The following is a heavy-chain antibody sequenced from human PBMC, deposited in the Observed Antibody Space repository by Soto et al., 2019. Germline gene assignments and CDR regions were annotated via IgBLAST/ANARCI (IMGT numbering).Heavy chain of an antibody. CDR1: GGSFSGYY. J-gene: IGHJ1*01. CDR2: INHSGST. Sequence: SETLSLTCAVYGGSFSGYYWTWIRQPPGKGLEWIGEINHSGSTNYNPSLKSRVTISVDTSKNQFSLKLISVTAADTAVYYCARSNIRHCSSTSCSGAFQHWGQGTLVT. V-gene: IGHV4-34*01. D-gene: IGHD2-2*01. CDR3: ARSNIRHCSSTSCSGAFQH.